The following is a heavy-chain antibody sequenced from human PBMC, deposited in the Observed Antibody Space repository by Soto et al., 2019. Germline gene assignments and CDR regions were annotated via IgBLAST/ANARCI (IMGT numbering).Heavy chain of an antibody. J-gene: IGHJ4*02. CDR1: GXTLCSYS. Sequence: GSLRLCSAASGXTLCSYSMNWVRQAPGKGLEWVSSISSSSSYIYYADSVKGRFNISRDNAKNSLYLQMNSLGAEHTAVYYCARGYYDSSGYKTALDYWGQGTLGTVSS. CDR2: ISSSSSYI. V-gene: IGHV3-21*01. CDR3: ARGYYDSSGYKTALDY. D-gene: IGHD3-22*01.